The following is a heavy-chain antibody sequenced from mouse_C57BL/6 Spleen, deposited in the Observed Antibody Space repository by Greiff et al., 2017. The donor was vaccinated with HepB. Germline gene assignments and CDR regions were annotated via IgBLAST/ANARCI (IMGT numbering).Heavy chain of an antibody. D-gene: IGHD2-3*01. Sequence: EVQVVESGGGLVKPGGSLKLSCAASGFTFSSYAMSWVRQTPEKRLEWVATISDGGSYTYYPDNVKGRFTISRDNAKNNLYLQMSHLKSEDTAMYYCAQDGYSFWGQGTSVTVSS. CDR2: ISDGGSYT. V-gene: IGHV5-4*01. CDR1: GFTFSSYA. J-gene: IGHJ4*01. CDR3: AQDGYSF.